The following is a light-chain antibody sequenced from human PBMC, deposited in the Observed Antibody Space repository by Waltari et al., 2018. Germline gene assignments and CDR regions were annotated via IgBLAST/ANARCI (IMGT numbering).Light chain of an antibody. V-gene: IGKV1-39*01. CDR3: QQSYSTPRT. CDR1: QSISGY. CDR2: TAS. Sequence: DIQMTQSPSSLSAPVGDRVTITCRASQSISGYLNWYQQKPGKAPNLLIYTASTLQSGVPSRFSGSGSGTDFTLTISSLQPEDFATYYCQQSYSTPRTFGQGTKVEIK. J-gene: IGKJ1*01.